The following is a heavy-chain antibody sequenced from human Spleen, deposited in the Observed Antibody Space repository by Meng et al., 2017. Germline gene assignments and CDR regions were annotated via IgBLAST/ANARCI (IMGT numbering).Heavy chain of an antibody. Sequence: GESLKISCAASGLTFSSHAMSWVRQAPGQGLEWVSVISGSGVSTYYADSVKGRFTISRDNSKNTLYLQMNSLRAEDTAIYYCGRDLGKCGVGATPDPWGQGTLVTVSS. CDR1: GLTFSSHA. V-gene: IGHV3-23*01. J-gene: IGHJ5*02. D-gene: IGHD1-26*01. CDR2: ISGSGVST. CDR3: GRDLGKCGVGATPDP.